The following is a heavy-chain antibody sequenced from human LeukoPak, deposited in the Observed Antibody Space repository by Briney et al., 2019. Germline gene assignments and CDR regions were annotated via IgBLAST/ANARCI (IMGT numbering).Heavy chain of an antibody. CDR1: GFTVSSNY. J-gene: IGHJ4*02. D-gene: IGHD3-22*01. V-gene: IGHV3-74*01. CDR2: TNTAGSIT. Sequence: GGSLRLSCAASGFTVSSNYMSWVRQAPGKGLVWVARTNTAGSITTYADSVQGRFTMSRDNGQEKLFLQLTSLRVEDTAVYFCVREAMFDRSLDQWGQGTLVTVSS. CDR3: VREAMFDRSLDQ.